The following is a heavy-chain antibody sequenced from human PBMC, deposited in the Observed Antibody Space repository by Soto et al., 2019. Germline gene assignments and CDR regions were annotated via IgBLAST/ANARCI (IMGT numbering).Heavy chain of an antibody. CDR2: ISADNGNT. J-gene: IGHJ5*02. CDR3: ARVQLLWFGEFTWFDP. V-gene: IGHV1-18*01. D-gene: IGHD3-10*01. CDR1: GYTFTSSG. Sequence: QVQLVPSGAEVKKPGASVKVSCKASGYTFTSSGISWVRQAPGQGLEWMGWISADNGNTNYAQELQGRVTMTTDTSTSTAYMELRSLRSDDTAVYYGARVQLLWFGEFTWFDPRGHGTLVTVSS.